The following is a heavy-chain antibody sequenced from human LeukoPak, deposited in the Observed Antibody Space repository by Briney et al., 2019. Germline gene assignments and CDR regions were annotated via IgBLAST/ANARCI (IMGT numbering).Heavy chain of an antibody. D-gene: IGHD6-13*01. CDR2: ISSSSSTI. Sequence: GGSLRLSCAASGFTFSSYSMNWVRQAPGKGLEWVSYISSSSSTIYYADSVKGRFTISRDNAKNSLYLQMNSLRAEDTAVYYCASDKGIAAAGEIDYWGQGTLVTVSS. CDR1: GFTFSSYS. CDR3: ASDKGIAAAGEIDY. J-gene: IGHJ4*02. V-gene: IGHV3-48*04.